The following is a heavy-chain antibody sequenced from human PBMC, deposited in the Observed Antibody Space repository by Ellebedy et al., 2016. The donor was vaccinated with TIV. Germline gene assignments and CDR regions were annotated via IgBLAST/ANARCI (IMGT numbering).Heavy chain of an antibody. V-gene: IGHV4-59*11. CDR2: IYYSGNT. D-gene: IGHD3-10*01. Sequence: MPSETLSLTCTVSGGSISNHYWSWIRQPPGKGLEWIGYIYYSGNTNYNPSLKSRVTISVDTSNNRFSLKLSSVTAADTALYYCARTYYSGSGISAAFDYWGQGSLVTVSS. CDR1: GGSISNHY. CDR3: ARTYYSGSGISAAFDY. J-gene: IGHJ4*02.